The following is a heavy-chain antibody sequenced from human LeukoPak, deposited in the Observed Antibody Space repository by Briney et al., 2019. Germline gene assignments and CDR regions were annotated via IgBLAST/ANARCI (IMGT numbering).Heavy chain of an antibody. D-gene: IGHD2-2*02. CDR1: GYTFTGYY. Sequence: ASVKVSCKASGYTFTGYYMHWVRQAPGQGLEWMGWINPNSGGTNYAQKFQGRVTMTRDTSISTAYMGLSRLRSDDTAVYYCAREDVVVPAAIGRGNNWFDPWGQGTLVTVSS. CDR2: INPNSGGT. V-gene: IGHV1-2*02. CDR3: AREDVVVPAAIGRGNNWFDP. J-gene: IGHJ5*02.